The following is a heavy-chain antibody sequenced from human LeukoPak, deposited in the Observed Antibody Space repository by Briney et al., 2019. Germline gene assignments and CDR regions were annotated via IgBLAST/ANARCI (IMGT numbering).Heavy chain of an antibody. Sequence: GGSLRLSCAASEFTFSTYWMTWVRQAPGKGLEWVADIKQDGSEKYYVDSVKGRFTISRQNAKKSLFLQMSSLRSEDTAVYYCATESGIAVAGYYDSSGYYYFDYWGQGTLVTVSS. CDR2: IKQDGSEK. CDR1: EFTFSTYW. V-gene: IGHV3-7*03. J-gene: IGHJ4*02. D-gene: IGHD3-22*01. CDR3: ATESGIAVAGYYDSSGYYYFDY.